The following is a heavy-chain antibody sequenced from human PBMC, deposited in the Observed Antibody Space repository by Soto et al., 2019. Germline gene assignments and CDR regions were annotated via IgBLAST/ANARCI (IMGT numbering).Heavy chain of an antibody. CDR1: GFTFTSSA. CDR3: AAERLGLRYCYGMDV. V-gene: IGHV1-58*02. Sequence: QMQLVQSGPEVKKPGTSVKVSCKASGFTFTSSAMQWVRQARGQRLEWIGWIVVGSGNTNYAQKFQERVTITRDMSTSTSHMEMSSLRSEDTAVYYAAAERLGLRYCYGMDVWGQGTMVTVSS. D-gene: IGHD3-22*01. CDR2: IVVGSGNT. J-gene: IGHJ6*02.